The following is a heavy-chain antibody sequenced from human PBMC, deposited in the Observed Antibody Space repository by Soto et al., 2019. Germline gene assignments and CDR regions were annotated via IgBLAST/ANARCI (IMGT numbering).Heavy chain of an antibody. CDR1: GFTFSSYS. Sequence: EVQLVESGGGLVKPGGSLRLSCAASGFTFSSYSMNWVRQAPGKGLEWVSSTSSSSSYIYYADSVKGRFTISRDNAKNSLYLQMNSLRAEDTAVYYCARADSLIVVVPAAMSDYWGQGTLVTVSS. V-gene: IGHV3-21*01. CDR3: ARADSLIVVVPAAMSDY. J-gene: IGHJ4*02. CDR2: TSSSSSYI. D-gene: IGHD2-2*01.